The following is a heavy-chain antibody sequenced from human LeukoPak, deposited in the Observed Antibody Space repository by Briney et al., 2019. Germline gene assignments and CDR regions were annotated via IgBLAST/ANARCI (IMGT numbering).Heavy chain of an antibody. CDR3: ARASRDGYNQNFDH. V-gene: IGHV5-51*01. J-gene: IGHJ4*02. D-gene: IGHD5-24*01. CDR2: THPGGSET. Sequence: HGESLKISCKGLGYDFSTYWNAWVRQRPGKGLEWMGITHPGGSETRYDPSFQGQVTISADRSTSTAYQQWSSLRASDTAMYYCARASRDGYNQNFDHWGQGTLVTVSS. CDR1: GYDFSTYW.